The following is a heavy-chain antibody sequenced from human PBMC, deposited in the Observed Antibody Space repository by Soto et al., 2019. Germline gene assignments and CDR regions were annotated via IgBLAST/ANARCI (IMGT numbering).Heavy chain of an antibody. CDR3: AKAVTAASGYCSGGSCPLPYYYYGMDV. J-gene: IGHJ6*02. Sequence: LRLSCTASGFTFSSYAMSWVRQAPGKGLEWVSASSGSGGSTYYADSVKGRFTISRDNSKNTLYLQMNSLRAEDTAVYYCAKAVTAASGYCSGGSCPLPYYYYGMDVWGQGTTVTV. V-gene: IGHV3-23*01. D-gene: IGHD2-15*01. CDR2: SSGSGGST. CDR1: GFTFSSYA.